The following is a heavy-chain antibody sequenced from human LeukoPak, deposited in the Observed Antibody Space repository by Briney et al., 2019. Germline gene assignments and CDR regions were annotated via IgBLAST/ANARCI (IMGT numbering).Heavy chain of an antibody. D-gene: IGHD5-18*01. Sequence: ASVKVSCKASGYIFTSHYLHWVRQAPGQGLEWMGRINPSGGSTSYAQKFQGRVTMTRDTSTTTVYMDLSSLKSEGTAVYYCTREWVTGAFDIWGQGTMVTVSS. J-gene: IGHJ3*02. CDR3: TREWVTGAFDI. CDR2: INPSGGST. V-gene: IGHV1-46*01. CDR1: GYIFTSHY.